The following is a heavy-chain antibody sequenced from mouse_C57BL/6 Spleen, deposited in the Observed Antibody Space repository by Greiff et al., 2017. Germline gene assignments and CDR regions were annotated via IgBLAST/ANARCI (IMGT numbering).Heavy chain of an antibody. Sequence: VQLQQSGAELVKPGASVKLSCTASGFNIKDYYMHWVKQRTEKGLEWIGRIDPEDGETKSAPKVQGKATITADTSSITAYLQLISLTAEDTAVYYCARGYSNWFAYWGQGTLVTVSA. CDR1: GFNIKDYY. D-gene: IGHD2-5*01. CDR2: IDPEDGET. V-gene: IGHV14-2*01. J-gene: IGHJ3*01. CDR3: ARGYSNWFAY.